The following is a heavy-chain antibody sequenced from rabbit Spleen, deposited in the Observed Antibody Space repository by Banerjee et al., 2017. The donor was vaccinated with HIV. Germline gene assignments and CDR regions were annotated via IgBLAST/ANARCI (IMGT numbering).Heavy chain of an antibody. CDR1: GFSFTYIDY. CDR3: ARDSGTSFSSYGMDL. J-gene: IGHJ6*01. CDR2: VAAGVSLTS. V-gene: IGHV1S40*01. D-gene: IGHD8-1*01. Sequence: SLEASGGDLVQPGASLTLTCTASGFSFTYIDYLCWVRQPPGKGPEWIACVAAGVSLTSYYATWAKGRFTISKTSSTTVTLQMTSLTAADTATYFCARDSGTSFSSYGMDLWGPGTLVTVS.